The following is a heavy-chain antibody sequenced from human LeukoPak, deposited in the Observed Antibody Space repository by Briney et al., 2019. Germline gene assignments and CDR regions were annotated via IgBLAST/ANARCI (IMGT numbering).Heavy chain of an antibody. Sequence: GSSVKVSCKASGGTFSSYAISWVRQAPGQGLEWMGWISAYSSTNYARKFQGRITMTTDASTTTAYMELRSLRSDDTAVYYCARAGYGDLIAGPDYWGQGTLVTVS. J-gene: IGHJ4*02. CDR1: GGTFSSYA. V-gene: IGHV1-18*01. D-gene: IGHD3-10*01. CDR2: ISAYSST. CDR3: ARAGYGDLIAGPDY.